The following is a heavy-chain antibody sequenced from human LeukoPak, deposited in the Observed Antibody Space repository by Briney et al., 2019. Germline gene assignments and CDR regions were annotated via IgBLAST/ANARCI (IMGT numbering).Heavy chain of an antibody. V-gene: IGHV1-2*02. D-gene: IGHD2-2*02. CDR2: ITPNSGAT. CDR3: ARGRRYCSSTSCYNGMDV. Sequence: ASVKVSCKASGYTFTDYYMHWVRQAPGQGLEWMGWITPNSGATKYAQKFQGRVTMTRDTSTSTVYMELSSLRSEDTAVYYCARGRRYCSSTSCYNGMDVWGQGTTVTVSS. J-gene: IGHJ6*02. CDR1: GYTFTDYY.